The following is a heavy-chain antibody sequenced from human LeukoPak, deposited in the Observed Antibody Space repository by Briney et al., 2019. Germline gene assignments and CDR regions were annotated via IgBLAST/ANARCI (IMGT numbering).Heavy chain of an antibody. Sequence: SETLSRTCAVYGGSFSGYYWSWIRQPPGEGLERIGEINHSGRTNYNPSLKSRVTISADTSKNQFSLKLSSVTAADTAVYYCARGLVTHVGLWNYWGQGTLVAVSS. CDR3: ARGLVTHVGLWNY. CDR1: GGSFSGYY. D-gene: IGHD2-21*02. CDR2: INHSGRT. J-gene: IGHJ4*02. V-gene: IGHV4-34*01.